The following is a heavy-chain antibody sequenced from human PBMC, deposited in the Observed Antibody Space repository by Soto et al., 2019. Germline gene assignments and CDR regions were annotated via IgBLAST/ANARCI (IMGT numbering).Heavy chain of an antibody. Sequence: SETLSLTCTVSGGSISSGGYYGSWIRQHPGKGLEWIGYIYYSGSTYYNPSLKSRVTISVDTSKNQFSRKLSSVTAADTAVYYCARKKGGVVPAADPYYFDYWGQGTLVTVSS. D-gene: IGHD2-2*01. CDR2: IYYSGST. V-gene: IGHV4-31*03. J-gene: IGHJ4*02. CDR1: GGSISSGGYY. CDR3: ARKKGGVVPAADPYYFDY.